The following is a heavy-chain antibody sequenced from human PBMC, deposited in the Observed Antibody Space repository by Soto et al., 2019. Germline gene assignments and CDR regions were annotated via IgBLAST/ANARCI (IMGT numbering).Heavy chain of an antibody. CDR1: GFTVSSNY. CDR2: IYSGGST. Sequence: EVQMMESGGDLVQPGGSMRLSCAASGFTVSSNYMSWVRQAPGKGLECVSVIYSGGSTYYADSVKGRFTISRDNYKNTLYLQMKSLRGDDTAVYYCSCLPGPRSTRYCDLWGRGTLVTGSS. V-gene: IGHV3-66*01. J-gene: IGHJ2*01. D-gene: IGHD2-2*01. CDR3: SCLPGPRSTRYCDL.